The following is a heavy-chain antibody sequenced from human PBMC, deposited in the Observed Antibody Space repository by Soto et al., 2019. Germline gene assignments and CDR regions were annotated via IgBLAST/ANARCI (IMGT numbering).Heavy chain of an antibody. CDR1: GGTFSSYT. V-gene: IGHV1-69*02. D-gene: IGHD3-9*01. J-gene: IGHJ3*02. CDR3: ARPEGLTDAFDI. CDR2: IIPILGIA. Sequence: QVQLVQSGAEVKKPGSSVKVSCKASGGTFSSYTISWVRQAPGQGLEWMGRIIPILGIANYAQKFQGRVTITADKSTSTAYMELSSLRSEDTAVYYCARPEGLTDAFDIWGQGTMVTVSS.